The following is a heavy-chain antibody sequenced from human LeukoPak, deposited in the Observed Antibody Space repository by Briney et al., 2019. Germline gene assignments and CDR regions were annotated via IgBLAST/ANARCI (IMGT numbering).Heavy chain of an antibody. V-gene: IGHV1-2*07. D-gene: IGHD3-16*01. J-gene: IGHJ4*02. CDR1: GYTFTDYY. CDR2: INPKSGDT. Sequence: ASVKVSCKTSGYTFTDYYIHWVRQAPGQGLEWMGCINPKSGDTNYAHKFKGRVTMTRDTSITTGYMQLSRLGSDDTAVYYCSSELGTLTPLRKFDYWGQGTLVTVSS. CDR3: SSELGTLTPLRKFDY.